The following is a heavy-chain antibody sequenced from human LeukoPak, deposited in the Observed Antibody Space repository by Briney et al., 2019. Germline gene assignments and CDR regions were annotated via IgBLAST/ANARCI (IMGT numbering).Heavy chain of an antibody. CDR2: ISGRGGST. J-gene: IGHJ1*01. D-gene: IGHD2-2*02. Sequence: GGSLRLSCAASGFTFSSYAMSWVRQAPGKGLEWVSAISGRGGSTYCADSVKGRFIISRETSKDTLYLQMNSLRAEDTAVYYCAKDSYCSSTSCYIAEYFQHWGRGTLVTVSS. V-gene: IGHV3-23*01. CDR1: GFTFSSYA. CDR3: AKDSYCSSTSCYIAEYFQH.